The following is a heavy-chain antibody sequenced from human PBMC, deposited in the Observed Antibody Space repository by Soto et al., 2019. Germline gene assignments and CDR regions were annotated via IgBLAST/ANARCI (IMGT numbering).Heavy chain of an antibody. CDR2: IIPIFGTA. J-gene: IGHJ4*02. CDR1: GGTFSSYA. Sequence: ASVKVSCKASGGTFSSYAISWVRQAPGQGLEWMGGIIPIFGTANYAQKSQGRVTITADESTSTAYMELSSLRSEDTAVYYCARSYSSGWDFDYRGQGTLVTVSS. V-gene: IGHV1-69*13. CDR3: ARSYSSGWDFDY. D-gene: IGHD6-19*01.